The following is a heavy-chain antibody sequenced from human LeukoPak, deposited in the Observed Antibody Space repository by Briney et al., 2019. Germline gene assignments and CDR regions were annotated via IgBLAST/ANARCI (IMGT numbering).Heavy chain of an antibody. CDR1: GFTVSSNY. V-gene: IGHV3-53*01. J-gene: IGHJ4*02. CDR2: IYSGGST. D-gene: IGHD1-20*01. Sequence: PGGSLRLSCAASGFTVSSNYMSWVRQAPGKGLEWVSVIYSGGSTYYADSVKGRFTISRDNSKNTLYLQMNSLRAEDTAVYYCARVGGYNWKSVDYWGQGTLVTVSS. CDR3: ARVGGYNWKSVDY.